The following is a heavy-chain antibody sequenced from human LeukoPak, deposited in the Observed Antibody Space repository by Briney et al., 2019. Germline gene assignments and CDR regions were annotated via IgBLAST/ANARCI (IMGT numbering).Heavy chain of an antibody. D-gene: IGHD7-27*01. Sequence: GRSLRLSCAASGFNFDQYAMFWVRQAPGKGLEWVTGITWNSGTIAYADSVKGRFTISKDNAKSSLYLQMNSLRSEDTALYYCVRSVGSDWGHFDFRGQGTLVTVSS. CDR2: ITWNSGTI. J-gene: IGHJ4*02. V-gene: IGHV3-9*01. CDR3: VRSVGSDWGHFDF. CDR1: GFNFDQYA.